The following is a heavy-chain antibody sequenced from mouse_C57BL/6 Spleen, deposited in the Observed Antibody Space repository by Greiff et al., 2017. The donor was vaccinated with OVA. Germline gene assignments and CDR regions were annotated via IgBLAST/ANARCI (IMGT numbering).Heavy chain of an antibody. V-gene: IGHV1-69*01. CDR2: IDPSDSYT. CDR3: ARRGYYGSSYYWYFDV. CDR1: GYTFTSYW. Sequence: QVQLQQPGAELVMPGASVKLSCKASGYTFTSYWMHWVKQRPGQGLEWIGEIDPSDSYTNYNQQFKGKSTLTVDKSSSTAYMQLSSLTSEDSAVYYCARRGYYGSSYYWYFDVWGTGTTVTVSS. J-gene: IGHJ1*03. D-gene: IGHD1-1*01.